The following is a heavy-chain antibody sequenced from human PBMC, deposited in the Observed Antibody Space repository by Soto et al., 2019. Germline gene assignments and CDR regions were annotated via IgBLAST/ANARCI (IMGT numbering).Heavy chain of an antibody. CDR3: ARGYGRNFDY. V-gene: IGHV4-39*01. CDR2: IYYDGST. Sequence: SETLSLTCTVSGASISSGTFYWGWIRQPPGKGLESIANIYYDGSTYYNPSLKSRVTISLDTSKNQFSLKLSSVTAADTAVYYCARGYGRNFDYWGQGTLVTVSS. J-gene: IGHJ4*02. CDR1: GASISSGTFY. D-gene: IGHD5-18*01.